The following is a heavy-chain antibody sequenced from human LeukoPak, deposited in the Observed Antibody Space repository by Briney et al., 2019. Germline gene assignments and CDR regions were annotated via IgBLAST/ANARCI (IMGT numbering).Heavy chain of an antibody. CDR3: TTDRVVVVPASYYYYYGMDV. CDR1: GGSFSGYY. CDR2: IKSKTDGGTT. D-gene: IGHD2-2*01. J-gene: IGHJ6*02. Sequence: PSETLSLTCAVYGGSFSGYYWSWIRQPPGKGLEWVGRIKSKTDGGTTDYAAPVKGRFTISRDDSKNTLYLQMNSLKTEDTAVYYCTTDRVVVVPASYYYYYGMDVWGQGTTVTVSS. V-gene: IGHV3-15*01.